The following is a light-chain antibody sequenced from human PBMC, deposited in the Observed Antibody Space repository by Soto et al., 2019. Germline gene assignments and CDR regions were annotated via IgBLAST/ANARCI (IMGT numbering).Light chain of an antibody. CDR1: SSDVGGYNH. CDR3: SSYTSSSTLV. J-gene: IGLJ1*01. CDR2: EVR. Sequence: QSVLTQPASVSGSPGQSITISCTGTSSDVGGYNHVSWYQQHPGKAPKLIIYEVRNRPSGVSNRFSGSKSGNTASLTISGLQAEDEADYYCSSYTSSSTLVFGTGTKVTVL. V-gene: IGLV2-14*01.